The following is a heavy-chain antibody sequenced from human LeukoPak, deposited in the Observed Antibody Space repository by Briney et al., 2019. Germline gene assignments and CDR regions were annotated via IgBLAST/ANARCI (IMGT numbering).Heavy chain of an antibody. Sequence: SETLSLTCAVYGGSFSGYYWSWLRQPAGKGLEWIGEINHSGSTNYNPSLKSRVTISVDTSKNQFSLKLSSVTAADTAVYYCAREGPYYDFWSGYYVVDYWGQGTLVTVSS. CDR2: INHSGST. CDR1: GGSFSGYY. V-gene: IGHV4-34*01. CDR3: AREGPYYDFWSGYYVVDY. J-gene: IGHJ4*02. D-gene: IGHD3-3*01.